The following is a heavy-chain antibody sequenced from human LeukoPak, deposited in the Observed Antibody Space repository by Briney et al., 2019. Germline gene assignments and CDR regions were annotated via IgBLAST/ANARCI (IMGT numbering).Heavy chain of an antibody. CDR1: GFIFNNYA. V-gene: IGHV3-23*01. CDR2: ISGNGRNT. CDR3: AKDTVKVTTIRRVPHYMDV. J-gene: IGHJ6*03. D-gene: IGHD5-12*01. Sequence: PGGSLRLSCATSGFIFNNYAMSWVRQAPGKGLEWVSTISGNGRNTYYADSVKGRFIISRDNSKNTLYLQMNSLRAEDTAVYYCAKDTVKVTTIRRVPHYMDVWGKGTTVTISS.